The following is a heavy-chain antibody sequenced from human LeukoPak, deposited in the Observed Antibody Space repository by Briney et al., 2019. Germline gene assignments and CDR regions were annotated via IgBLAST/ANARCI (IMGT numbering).Heavy chain of an antibody. CDR1: GGTFSSCA. D-gene: IGHD3-22*01. V-gene: IGHV1-69*05. J-gene: IGHJ4*02. Sequence: SVKVSCKASGGTFSSCAISWVRQAPGQGLEWMGGIIPIFGTANYAQKFQGRVTITTDESTSTAYMELSSLRSEDTAVYYCATPGGLNYYDSSGYYYAGGAYFDYWGQGTLVTVSS. CDR2: IIPIFGTA. CDR3: ATPGGLNYYDSSGYYYAGGAYFDY.